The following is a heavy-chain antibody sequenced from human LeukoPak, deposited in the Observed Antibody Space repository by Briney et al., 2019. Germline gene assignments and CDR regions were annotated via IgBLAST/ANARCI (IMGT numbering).Heavy chain of an antibody. J-gene: IGHJ6*03. CDR3: AIESAVAGTIQTRNYYMDV. CDR1: GYTFTGYY. Sequence: ASVKVSCKASGYTFTGYYMHWVRQAPGQGLEWMGWINPNSGGTNYAQKFQGRVTMTRDTSISTAYMELSRLRSDDTAVYYCAIESAVAGTIQTRNYYMDVWGKGTTVTVSS. D-gene: IGHD6-19*01. V-gene: IGHV1-2*02. CDR2: INPNSGGT.